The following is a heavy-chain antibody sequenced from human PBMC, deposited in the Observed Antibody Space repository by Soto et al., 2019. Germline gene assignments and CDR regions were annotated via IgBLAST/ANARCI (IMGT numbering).Heavy chain of an antibody. CDR2: ISYDGSNK. Sequence: GGSLRLSCAASGFTFSSYGMHWVRQAPGKGLEWVAVISYDGSNKYYADSVKGRFTISRDNSKNTLYLQMNSLRAEDTAVYYCASTSLGCSGGSCYLGPLFDYWGQGTLVTVSS. V-gene: IGHV3-30*03. D-gene: IGHD2-15*01. CDR1: GFTFSSYG. J-gene: IGHJ4*02. CDR3: ASTSLGCSGGSCYLGPLFDY.